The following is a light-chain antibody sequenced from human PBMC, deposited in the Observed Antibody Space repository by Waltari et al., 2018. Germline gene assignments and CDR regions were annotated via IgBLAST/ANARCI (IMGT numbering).Light chain of an antibody. V-gene: IGLV1-47*01. CDR3: AAWDDSLTIL. CDR1: NSNIGSHD. CDR2: END. J-gene: IGLJ2*01. Sequence: QSVLSQPPSVSGTPGQRVSISCSGSNSNIGSHDVYWFQQLPGTAPKLFIYENDERPAGVPGRLSGAKSGTSASLTITGLRSEDEADYFCAAWDDSLTILFGGGTKVTVL.